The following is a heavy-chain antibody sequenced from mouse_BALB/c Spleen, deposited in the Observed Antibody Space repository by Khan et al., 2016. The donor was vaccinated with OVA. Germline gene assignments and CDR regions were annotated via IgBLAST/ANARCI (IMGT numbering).Heavy chain of an antibody. Sequence: QVQLQQSGAELVRPGASVKLSCQASGYTFTNHWINWVKQRPGQGLEWNGNIYTADGYTNYNHQFKDKATLTVDKSSSAAYMQLSSPKSEDSEVYSCPLCCPRIFAYLCQGTTLTFSS. CDR2: IYTADGYT. V-gene: IGHV1-69*02. D-gene: IGHD6-1*01. CDR3: PLCCPRIFAY. CDR1: GYTFTNHW. J-gene: IGHJ2*01.